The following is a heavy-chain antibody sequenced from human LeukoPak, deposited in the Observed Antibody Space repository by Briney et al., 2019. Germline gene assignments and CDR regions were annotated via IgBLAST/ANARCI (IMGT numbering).Heavy chain of an antibody. CDR3: AKDLRSQWLPRGYFDY. CDR2: ISYDGSNK. V-gene: IGHV3-30*18. D-gene: IGHD6-19*01. CDR1: GFTFSSYG. J-gene: IGHJ4*02. Sequence: GGFLRLSCAASGFTFSSYGMHWVRQAPGKGPEWVAVISYDGSNKYYADSVKGRFTISRDNSKNTLYLQMNSLRAEDTAVYYCAKDLRSQWLPRGYFDYWGQGTLVTVSS.